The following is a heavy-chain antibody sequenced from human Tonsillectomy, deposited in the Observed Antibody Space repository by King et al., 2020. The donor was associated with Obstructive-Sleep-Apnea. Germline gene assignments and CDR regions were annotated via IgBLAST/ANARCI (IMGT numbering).Heavy chain of an antibody. V-gene: IGHV3-20*04. CDR2: INWNGGST. J-gene: IGHJ4*02. Sequence: VQLVESGGGVERPGGSLRLSCAASGFTFDDYGMSWVRQSPGKGLEWVSGINWNGGSTSYADSVKGRFTISRDNAKNSLPLQMNSLRVEDTALYYCVRDPGMAAAATWGDYFDYWGQGTLVTVSA. CDR1: GFTFDDYG. CDR3: VRDPGMAAAATWGDYFDY. D-gene: IGHD6-13*01.